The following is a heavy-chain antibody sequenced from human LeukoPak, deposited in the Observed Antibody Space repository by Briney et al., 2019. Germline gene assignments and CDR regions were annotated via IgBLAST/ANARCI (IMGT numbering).Heavy chain of an antibody. Sequence: SETLSLTCAVYGGSFSGYYWSWIRQPPGKGLEWIGEINHSGSTNYNPSLKSRVTISVDTSKNQFSLKLSPVTAADTAVYYCARDSGTTGEVKFDPWGQGSLVTVSS. CDR1: GGSFSGYY. CDR3: ARDSGTTGEVKFDP. V-gene: IGHV4-34*01. J-gene: IGHJ5*02. D-gene: IGHD3-10*01. CDR2: INHSGST.